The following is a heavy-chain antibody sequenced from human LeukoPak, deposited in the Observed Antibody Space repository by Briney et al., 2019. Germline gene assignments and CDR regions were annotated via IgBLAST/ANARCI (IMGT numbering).Heavy chain of an antibody. CDR3: AREDVKYYYGSGSYSPIDY. CDR1: GFTFSSYS. J-gene: IGHJ4*02. CDR2: ISSSSSYI. V-gene: IGHV3-21*01. D-gene: IGHD3-10*01. Sequence: GGSLRLSCAASGFTFSSYSINWVRQAPGKGLEWVSSISSSSSYIYYADSVKGRFTISRDNAKNSLYLQMNSLRAEDTAVYYCAREDVKYYYGSGSYSPIDYWGQGTLVTVSS.